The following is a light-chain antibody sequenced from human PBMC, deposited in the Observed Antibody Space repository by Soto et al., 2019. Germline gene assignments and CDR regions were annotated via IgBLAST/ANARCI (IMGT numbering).Light chain of an antibody. J-gene: IGKJ5*01. V-gene: IGKV3-15*01. CDR2: GAS. CDR3: QQYGSSPLT. Sequence: EIVMTQSPATLSLSPGERATLSCRASQSVSSNLAWYRQKPGQAPRLLIYGASTRATGIPARFSGSGSGTEFTLTISSLEPEDFSVYFCQQYGSSPLTFGQGTRLEIK. CDR1: QSVSSN.